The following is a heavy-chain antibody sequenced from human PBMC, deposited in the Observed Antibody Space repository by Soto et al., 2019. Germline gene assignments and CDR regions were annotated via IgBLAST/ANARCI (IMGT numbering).Heavy chain of an antibody. CDR1: GFTFAEYW. CDR3: GRQAALWEKVDF. CDR2: IETDGTTQ. V-gene: IGHV3-74*01. J-gene: IGHJ1*01. Sequence: GGSLRLSCVVSGFTFAEYWMHWVRQAPGKGLVWVARIETDGTTQTYADSVEGRFTISRDNAKNTLYLHMNSLRAEDTAVYYCGRQAALWEKVDFRGHGTPVTVSS. D-gene: IGHD3-10*01.